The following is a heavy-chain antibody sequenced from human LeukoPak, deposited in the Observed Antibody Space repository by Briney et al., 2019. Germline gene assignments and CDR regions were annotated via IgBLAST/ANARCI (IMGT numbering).Heavy chain of an antibody. Sequence: SETLSLTCTVSGGSISSYYWSWIRQPPGEGLEWIGYIYYSGSTNYNPSLKSRVTISVDTSKNQFSLKLSSVTAADTAVYYCARDRGVTDTEFDYWGQGTLVTVSS. CDR1: GGSISSYY. CDR3: ARDRGVTDTEFDY. J-gene: IGHJ4*02. V-gene: IGHV4-59*01. CDR2: IYYSGST. D-gene: IGHD2-21*02.